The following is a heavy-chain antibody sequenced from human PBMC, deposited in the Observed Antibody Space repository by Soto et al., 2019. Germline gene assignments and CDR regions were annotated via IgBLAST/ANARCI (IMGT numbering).Heavy chain of an antibody. CDR1: AFTFSDYS. V-gene: IGHV3-30*04. J-gene: IGHJ6*02. D-gene: IGHD3-10*01. CDR2: ISGDGTKK. CDR3: GRDLGGSGTPLEYYGMDV. Sequence: QVQLVESGGGVVQPGKSLRLSCVASAFTFSDYSMHWVRQAPGKGLEWVAAISGDGTKKSYADSVKGRATLSRDNAKNTLYLQMDNLIAEDTAVYFCGRDLGGSGTPLEYYGMDVWGRGTTVTVSS.